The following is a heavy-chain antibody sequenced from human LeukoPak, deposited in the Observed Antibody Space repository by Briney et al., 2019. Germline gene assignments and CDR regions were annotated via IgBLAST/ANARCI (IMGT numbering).Heavy chain of an antibody. Sequence: GASVKVSCKASGYTFTSYYMHWVRQAPGQGLEWMGIIYPSGGSTNYAQKFQGRVTMTSDTSTSTVYMELSSLRSEDTAVYYCARSPPRDSDAFDIWGQGTMVTVSS. CDR3: ARSPPRDSDAFDI. J-gene: IGHJ3*02. CDR2: IYPSGGST. V-gene: IGHV1-46*01. CDR1: GYTFTSYY. D-gene: IGHD2-15*01.